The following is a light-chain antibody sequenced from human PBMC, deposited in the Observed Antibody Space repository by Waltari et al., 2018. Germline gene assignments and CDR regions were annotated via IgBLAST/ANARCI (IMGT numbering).Light chain of an antibody. CDR2: GAS. J-gene: IGKJ4*01. CDR3: QQYNNWPRLQGT. CDR1: QSVSSN. V-gene: IGKV3-15*01. Sequence: EIVMTQSPATLSVSPGESATLSCRASQSVSSNLAWYQQKPGQAPRLLIYGASTRATGIPARFSGSGSGTEFTLTISSLQSEDFAVYYCQQYNNWPRLQGTFGGGTKVEIK.